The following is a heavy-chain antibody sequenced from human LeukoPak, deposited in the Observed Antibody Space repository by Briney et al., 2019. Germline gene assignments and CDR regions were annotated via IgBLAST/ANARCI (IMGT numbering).Heavy chain of an antibody. CDR3: AKVGTGNQYGSGDFDL. CDR2: ISSSSTYT. CDR1: VFTFSSHS. D-gene: IGHD3-10*01. V-gene: IGHV3-21*01. Sequence: PGGSLRLSCAASVFTFSSHSMNWVRQAPGKGLEWVSPISSSSTYTKYADSVKGRFTISRDNAKASVYLQMDSLRAEDTAVYYCAKVGTGNQYGSGDFDLWGQGILVTVSS. J-gene: IGHJ4*02.